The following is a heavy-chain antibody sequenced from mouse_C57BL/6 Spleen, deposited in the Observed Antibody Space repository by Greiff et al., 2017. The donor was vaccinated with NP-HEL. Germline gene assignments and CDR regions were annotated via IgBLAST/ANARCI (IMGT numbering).Heavy chain of an antibody. V-gene: IGHV1-42*01. Sequence: EVKLQESGPELVKPGASVKISCKASGYSFTGYYMNWVKQSPEKSLEWIGEINPSTGGTTYNQKFKAKATLTVDKSSSTAYMQLKSLTSEDSAVYYCARGTAQATWGYWGQGTTLTVSS. CDR1: GYSFTGYY. J-gene: IGHJ2*01. D-gene: IGHD3-2*02. CDR2: INPSTGGT. CDR3: ARGTAQATWGY.